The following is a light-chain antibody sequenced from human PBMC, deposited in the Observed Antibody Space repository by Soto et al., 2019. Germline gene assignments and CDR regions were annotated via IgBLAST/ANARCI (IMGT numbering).Light chain of an antibody. CDR3: QQLNSYPPWT. Sequence: DIQLTQSPSFLSASVGDTVTITCRASQGISSYLAWYQQKPGKAPKLLIYAASTLQGGVPSRFSGSGSGTEFTLTISSLQPEDVASYYCQQLNSYPPWTFGQGTKGEIK. J-gene: IGKJ1*01. CDR1: QGISSY. V-gene: IGKV1-9*01. CDR2: AAS.